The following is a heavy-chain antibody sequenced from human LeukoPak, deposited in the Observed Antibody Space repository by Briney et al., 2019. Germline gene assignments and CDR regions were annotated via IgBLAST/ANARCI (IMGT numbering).Heavy chain of an antibody. J-gene: IGHJ4*02. CDR3: ARDKTTTGTTSY. Sequence: GASVKVSCKASGYTFTGYYMHWVRQAAGQGLEWMGWINPNSGGTNYAQKFQGRVTMTRDTSISTAYMELSRLRSDDTAVYYCARDKTTTGTTSYWGQGTLVTVSS. CDR2: INPNSGGT. D-gene: IGHD1-1*01. V-gene: IGHV1-2*02. CDR1: GYTFTGYY.